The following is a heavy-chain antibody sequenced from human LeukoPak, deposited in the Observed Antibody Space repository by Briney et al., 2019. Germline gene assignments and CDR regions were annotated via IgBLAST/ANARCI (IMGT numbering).Heavy chain of an antibody. CDR1: GGSISSSSYY. CDR2: IYYSGST. CDR3: ARKAYGDQNFDY. D-gene: IGHD4-17*01. J-gene: IGHJ4*02. Sequence: PSETLSLTCTVSGGSISSSSYYWGWIRQPPGKGLEWIGSIYYSGSTYYNPSLKSRVTISVDTSKNQFSLKLSSVTAADTAVYYCARKAYGDQNFDYWGQGTLVTVSS. V-gene: IGHV4-39*01.